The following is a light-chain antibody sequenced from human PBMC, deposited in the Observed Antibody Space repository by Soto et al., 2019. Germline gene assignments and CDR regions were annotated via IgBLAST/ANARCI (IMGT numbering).Light chain of an antibody. CDR3: LQYDHYST. J-gene: IGKJ2*01. Sequence: DIQMTQSPSTLSASVGDSVTITCRASQSINSLVAWYQQHPGKAPKLLIHDASSLENGVPSRFSVSGSGTGFTLTITSLQPDDFATYYCLQYDHYSTFGQGTKLEI. CDR2: DAS. V-gene: IGKV1-5*01. CDR1: QSINSL.